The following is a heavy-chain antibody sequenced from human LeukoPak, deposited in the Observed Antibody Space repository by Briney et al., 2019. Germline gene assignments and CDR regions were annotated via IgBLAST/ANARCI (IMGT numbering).Heavy chain of an antibody. J-gene: IGHJ6*02. CDR2: IKPDGSEK. CDR3: ARDGHYFAMDV. Sequence: QPGGSLSLSCAASGFTFNYYWMSWVRQTPGKGLEWLANIKPDGSEKYYVDSVRGRFTISRDNAKSSVHLQMNGLRAEDTAIYYCARDGHYFAMDVWSQGTTVTVSS. CDR1: GFTFNYYW. V-gene: IGHV3-7*03.